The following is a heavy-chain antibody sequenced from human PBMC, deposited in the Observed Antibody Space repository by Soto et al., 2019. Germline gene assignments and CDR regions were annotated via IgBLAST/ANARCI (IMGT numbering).Heavy chain of an antibody. V-gene: IGHV4-39*01. J-gene: IGHJ5*02. CDR3: VTTPTPERTGDWNDP. D-gene: IGHD1-1*01. CDR1: GGSTSSTSYY. CDR2: IYFTGTT. Sequence: PSETLSLTCTVAGGSTSSTSYYWAWVRQPPGKGLEWIGSIYFTGTTYYNPSLKSRVTISIDTSKNQFSLSLSSVTAADTAVYYCVTTPTPERTGDWNDPWSQGTLVTVSS.